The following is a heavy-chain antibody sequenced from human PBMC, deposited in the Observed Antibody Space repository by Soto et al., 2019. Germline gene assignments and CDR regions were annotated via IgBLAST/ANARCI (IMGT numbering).Heavy chain of an antibody. CDR2: INHSGST. V-gene: IGHV4-34*01. J-gene: IGHJ4*02. CDR3: ARALTTVGPRFDY. D-gene: IGHD4-17*01. Sequence: QVQLQQWGAGLLKPSETLSLTCAVYGGSFSGYYWSWIRQPPGKGLEWIGEINHSGSTNYNPSLKSRVTISVDPSKNQFSLKLSSVTAADTAVYYCARALTTVGPRFDYWGQGTLVTVSA. CDR1: GGSFSGYY.